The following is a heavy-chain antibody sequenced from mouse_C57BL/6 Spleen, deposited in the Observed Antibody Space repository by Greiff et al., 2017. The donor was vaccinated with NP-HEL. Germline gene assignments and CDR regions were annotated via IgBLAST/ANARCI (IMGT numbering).Heavy chain of an antibody. CDR3: ARDGFAY. D-gene: IGHD2-3*01. CDR2: INPNNGGT. J-gene: IGHJ3*01. Sequence: VQLQQSGPELVKPGASVKISCKASGYTFTDYYMNWVKQSHGKSLEWIGDINPNNGGTSYNQKFKGKATWTVDKSSSTAYMELRSLTSEDSAVYYCARDGFAYWGQGTLVTVSA. V-gene: IGHV1-26*01. CDR1: GYTFTDYY.